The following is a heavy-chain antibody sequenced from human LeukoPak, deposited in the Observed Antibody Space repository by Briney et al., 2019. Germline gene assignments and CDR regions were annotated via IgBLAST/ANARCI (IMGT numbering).Heavy chain of an antibody. Sequence: SVKVSCKASGGTFSSYTISWVRQAPGHGLEWMGRIIPILGIANYAQKFQGRVTITADKSTSTAYMELSSLRSEDTAVYYCARVGHCSSTSCYDYWGQGTLVTVSS. J-gene: IGHJ4*02. CDR3: ARVGHCSSTSCYDY. CDR2: IIPILGIA. CDR1: GGTFSSYT. D-gene: IGHD2-2*01. V-gene: IGHV1-69*02.